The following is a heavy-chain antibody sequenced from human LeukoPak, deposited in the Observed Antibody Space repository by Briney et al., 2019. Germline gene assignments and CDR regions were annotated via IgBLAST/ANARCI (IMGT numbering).Heavy chain of an antibody. D-gene: IGHD3-10*02. CDR1: GFTFSSYS. CDR2: ISSSSHI. J-gene: IGHJ6*04. CDR3: AELGITMIGGV. Sequence: GGSLRLSCAASGFTFSSYSMNWVRQAPGKGLEWVSSISSSSHIYYADSVKGRFTISRDNAKNSLYLQMNSLRAEDTAVYYCAELGITMIGGVWGKGTTVTISS. V-gene: IGHV3-21*01.